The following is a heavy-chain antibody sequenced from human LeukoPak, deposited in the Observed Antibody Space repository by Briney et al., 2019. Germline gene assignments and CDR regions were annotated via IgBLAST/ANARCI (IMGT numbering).Heavy chain of an antibody. D-gene: IGHD3-22*01. Sequence: ASVKVSCKASGYTFTSYGISWVRQAPGQGLEWMGWISAYNGNTNYAQKFQGRVTITADESTSTAYMELSSLRSEDTAVYYCASATYYYDSSGYYCLDYWGQGTLVTVSS. CDR1: GYTFTSYG. J-gene: IGHJ4*02. V-gene: IGHV1-18*01. CDR2: ISAYNGNT. CDR3: ASATYYYDSSGYYCLDY.